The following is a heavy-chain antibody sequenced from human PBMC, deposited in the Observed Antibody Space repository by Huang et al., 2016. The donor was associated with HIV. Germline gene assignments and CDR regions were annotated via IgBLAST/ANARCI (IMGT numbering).Heavy chain of an antibody. J-gene: IGHJ5*02. Sequence: QVQLVESGGGLVQPGGSLRLSCAASGFTFTNYAIPWVRQAPGKGVGLVGVISYEGRNKFYADSVKGRFTISRDNSKSTLYLLMNSLRVDDTALYYCARSAVPGDGDWFDPWGQGTLVTVSS. CDR2: ISYEGRNK. CDR1: GFTFTNYA. D-gene: IGHD6-19*01. CDR3: ARSAVPGDGDWFDP. V-gene: IGHV3-30*04.